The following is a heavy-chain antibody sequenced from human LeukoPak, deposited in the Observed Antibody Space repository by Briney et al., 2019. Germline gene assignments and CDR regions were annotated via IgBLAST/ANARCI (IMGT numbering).Heavy chain of an antibody. D-gene: IGHD3-10*01. CDR1: GGSISSYY. Sequence: SETLSLTCTVSGGSISSYYWSWIRQPPGKGLEWIGYIYYSGSTNYNPSLKSRVTISVDTSKNQFSLKLSSVTAADTAVYYCGRHAPVYYYGSGTFFDYWGQGTLVTVSS. V-gene: IGHV4-59*08. CDR2: IYYSGST. J-gene: IGHJ4*02. CDR3: GRHAPVYYYGSGTFFDY.